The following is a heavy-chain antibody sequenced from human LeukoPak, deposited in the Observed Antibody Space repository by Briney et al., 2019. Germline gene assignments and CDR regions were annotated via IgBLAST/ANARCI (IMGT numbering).Heavy chain of an antibody. CDR3: ARVGGGYSYGYFPFDY. CDR2: INPNSGGT. Sequence: ASVKVSCKASGYTFTGYYMHWVRQAPGQGLEWMGWINPNSGGTNYAQKFQGRVTMTRDTSISTAYMELSRLRCDETAVYVCARVGGGYSYGYFPFDYWGQGTLVTVSS. CDR1: GYTFTGYY. J-gene: IGHJ4*02. V-gene: IGHV1-2*02. D-gene: IGHD5-18*01.